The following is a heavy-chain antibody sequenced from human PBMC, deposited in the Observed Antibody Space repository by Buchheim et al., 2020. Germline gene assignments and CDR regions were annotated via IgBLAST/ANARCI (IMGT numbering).Heavy chain of an antibody. D-gene: IGHD6-13*01. CDR1: GGSISSGSYY. CDR3: ARTQIIAAAATYFDY. J-gene: IGHJ4*02. Sequence: QVQLQESGPGLVKPSQTLSLTCTVSGGSISSGSYYWSWIRQPAGKGLEWIGRIYTSGSTNYNPSLKSRVTISVDTSQNQFSLKLSSVTAADTAVYYCARTQIIAAAATYFDYWGQGTL. V-gene: IGHV4-61*02. CDR2: IYTSGST.